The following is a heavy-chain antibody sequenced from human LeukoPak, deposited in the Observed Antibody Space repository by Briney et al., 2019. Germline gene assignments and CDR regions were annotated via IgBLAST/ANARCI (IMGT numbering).Heavy chain of an antibody. Sequence: ASVKVSCKASGYTFTSYGISWVRQAPGQGLEWMGWISAYNGNTNYAQKLQGRVTMTTDTSTSTAYMELRSLRSDDTAVYYCARGGVYCSSTSCYRSWFDHWGQGTLVTVSS. CDR1: GYTFTSYG. CDR3: ARGGVYCSSTSCYRSWFDH. CDR2: ISAYNGNT. V-gene: IGHV1-18*01. J-gene: IGHJ5*02. D-gene: IGHD2-2*01.